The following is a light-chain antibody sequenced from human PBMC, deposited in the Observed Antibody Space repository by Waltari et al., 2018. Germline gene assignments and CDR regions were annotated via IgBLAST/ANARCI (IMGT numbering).Light chain of an antibody. Sequence: QSVLTQPRPVSGSPGQSVAISCTGTSSDVGAYDYISWYQQYPGKAPKVMSYGVYKRPSGVPVRFSGSKSGNTASLTISGLQAEDEADYYCCSYANAKWVFGGGTRLTVL. CDR2: GVY. CDR1: SSDVGAYDY. J-gene: IGLJ3*02. V-gene: IGLV2-11*01. CDR3: CSYANAKWV.